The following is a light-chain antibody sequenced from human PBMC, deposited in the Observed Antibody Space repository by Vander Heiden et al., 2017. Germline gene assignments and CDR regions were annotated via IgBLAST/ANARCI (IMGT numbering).Light chain of an antibody. Sequence: QSALTQPPSASGSPGRSVTLSCTGPSSDVGGDNYVSWYQQHPGKAPKLLIYEVNKRPSGVPDRFSGSKSGNTASLTVSGLQAGDEADYYCNSDVSNGNWVFGGGTQLTVL. CDR3: NSDVSNGNWV. V-gene: IGLV2-8*01. CDR2: EVN. CDR1: SSDVGGDNY. J-gene: IGLJ3*02.